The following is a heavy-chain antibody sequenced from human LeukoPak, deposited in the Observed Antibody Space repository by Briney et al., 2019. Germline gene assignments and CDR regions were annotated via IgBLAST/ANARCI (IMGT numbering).Heavy chain of an antibody. V-gene: IGHV1-18*04. CDR2: ISAYNGNT. CDR3: ARESWFDP. J-gene: IGHJ5*02. Sequence: ASAKVSCKASGYTFTSYGISWGRQAAGHGLEGRGGISAYNGNTNYAQKLQGRVTMTSDESTSTAYMELMRLRSDYSGVYYCARESWFDPWGQGTLVTVSS. CDR1: GYTFTSYG.